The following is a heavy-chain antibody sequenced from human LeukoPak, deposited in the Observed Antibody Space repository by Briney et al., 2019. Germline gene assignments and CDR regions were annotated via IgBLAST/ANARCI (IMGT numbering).Heavy chain of an antibody. CDR2: ISGSGGST. D-gene: IGHD4-11*01. CDR3: ARSLRSNYVRNYFDY. V-gene: IGHV3-23*01. Sequence: GGSLRLSCAASGFTFSSYAMSWVRQAPGKGLEWVSAISGSGGSTYYADSVKGRFTISRDNSKNTLYLQMNSLRAEDTAVYYCARSLRSNYVRNYFDYWGQGTLVTVSS. J-gene: IGHJ4*02. CDR1: GFTFSSYA.